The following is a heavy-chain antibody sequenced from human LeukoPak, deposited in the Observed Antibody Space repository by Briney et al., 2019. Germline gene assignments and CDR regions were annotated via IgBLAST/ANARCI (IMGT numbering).Heavy chain of an antibody. J-gene: IGHJ6*02. CDR3: TTYSTVTTFGYYYYGMDV. D-gene: IGHD4-17*01. CDR2: IKSKSDGGTT. V-gene: IGHV3-15*01. CDR1: GFTFSYAW. Sequence: GGSLRLSCAASGFTFSYAWMTWVRQAPGKGLEWVGRIKSKSDGGTTDCAAPVKGRFAISRDDSENTLYLQMNSLKTEDTAVYYCTTYSTVTTFGYYYYGMDVWGQGTTVTVSS.